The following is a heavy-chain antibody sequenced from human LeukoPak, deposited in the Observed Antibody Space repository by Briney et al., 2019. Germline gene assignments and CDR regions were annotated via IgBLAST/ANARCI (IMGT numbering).Heavy chain of an antibody. V-gene: IGHV3-43*01. Sequence: GGSLRLSCAASGFTFDDYTMHWVRQAPGKGLEWVSLISWDGGSTYYADSVKGRFTISRDNSKNSLYLQMNSLRTEDTALYYCAKNQYYYDSSGYYLFDYWGQGTLVTVSS. CDR3: AKNQYYYDSSGYYLFDY. CDR1: GFTFDDYT. J-gene: IGHJ4*02. D-gene: IGHD3-22*01. CDR2: ISWDGGST.